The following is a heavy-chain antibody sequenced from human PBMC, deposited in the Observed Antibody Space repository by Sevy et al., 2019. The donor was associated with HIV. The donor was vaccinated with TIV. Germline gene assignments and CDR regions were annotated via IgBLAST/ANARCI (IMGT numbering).Heavy chain of an antibody. CDR1: GYTFTGYY. J-gene: IGHJ3*02. Sequence: ASVKVSCKASGYTFTGYYMHWVRQPPGQGLEWMGWINPNSGGTNYPQKFQGRVTMTRDTSISTAYMELSRLRSDDTAVYYCARGSQLERRLYDAFDIWGQGTMVTVSS. CDR3: ARGSQLERRLYDAFDI. V-gene: IGHV1-2*02. D-gene: IGHD1-1*01. CDR2: INPNSGGT.